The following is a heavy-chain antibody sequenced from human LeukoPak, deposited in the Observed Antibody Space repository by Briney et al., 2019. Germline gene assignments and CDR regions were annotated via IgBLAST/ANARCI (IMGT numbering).Heavy chain of an antibody. Sequence: HGGSLRHSCAATGFTFSSYGMSWVRPAPGKGLDWVSAISGSGGSTYYADSVKGRFTISRDNSKNTLYLQMNSLRAEDTAVYYCAKLLYYYDSSQPYWGQGTLVTVSS. CDR1: GFTFSSYG. J-gene: IGHJ4*02. D-gene: IGHD3-22*01. CDR3: AKLLYYYDSSQPY. V-gene: IGHV3-23*01. CDR2: ISGSGGST.